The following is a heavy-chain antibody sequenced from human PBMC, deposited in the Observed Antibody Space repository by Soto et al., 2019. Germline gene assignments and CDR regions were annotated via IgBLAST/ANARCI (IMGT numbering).Heavy chain of an antibody. CDR3: AKVKWSGSGSYPFDY. V-gene: IGHV3-23*01. J-gene: IGHJ4*02. CDR2: ISGSGGST. D-gene: IGHD3-10*01. Sequence: GGSLRLSCAASGFTFSSYAMSWVRQAPGKGLEWVSAISGSGGSTYYADSVKGRFTISRDNSKNTLYLQMNSLRAEDTAVYYCAKVKWSGSGSYPFDYWGQGTLVTVSS. CDR1: GFTFSSYA.